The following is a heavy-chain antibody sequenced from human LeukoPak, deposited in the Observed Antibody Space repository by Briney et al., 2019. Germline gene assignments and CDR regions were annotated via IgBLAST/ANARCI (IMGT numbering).Heavy chain of an antibody. CDR2: IKQDGSEK. CDR1: GFTFSSYW. Sequence: GGSLRLSCAASGFTFSSYWMSWVRQAPGKGLEWVANIKQDGSEKYYVDSVKGRFTISRDNAKNSLYLQMNSLRAEDTAVYYCARATWELPYYYYYYMDVWGKGTTVTVSS. CDR3: ARATWELPYYYYYYMDV. J-gene: IGHJ6*03. D-gene: IGHD1-26*01. V-gene: IGHV3-7*01.